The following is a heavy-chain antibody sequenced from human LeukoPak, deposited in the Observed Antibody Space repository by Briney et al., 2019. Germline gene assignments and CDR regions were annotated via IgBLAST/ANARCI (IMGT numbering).Heavy chain of an antibody. CDR1: GDSISSFW. CDR3: ARDLELERDRWNYFES. V-gene: IGHV4-59*01. Sequence: SETLSLTCTVSGDSISSFWWSWIRQPPGKGLEWIGCIHYSGGTKYNASFKSRVAMSVDTSKNQFSLKLTSVTAADSAVYYCARDLELERDRWNYFESWGQGTLVTVSS. CDR2: IHYSGGT. D-gene: IGHD1-1*01. J-gene: IGHJ4*02.